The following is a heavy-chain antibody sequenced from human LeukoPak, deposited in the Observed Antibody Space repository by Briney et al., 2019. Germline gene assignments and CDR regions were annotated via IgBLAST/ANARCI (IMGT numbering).Heavy chain of an antibody. J-gene: IGHJ4*02. Sequence: GASVKVSCKASGYTFTSYYMHWVRQAPGQGLEWMGWVSAYNGNTNYAQKVQDRVTMTTDTSTSTAYMELRSLRSDDTAVYYCARDWCVGQYYYGSGSYCYWGQGTLVTVSS. V-gene: IGHV1-18*04. CDR2: VSAYNGNT. D-gene: IGHD3-10*01. CDR3: ARDWCVGQYYYGSGSYCY. CDR1: GYTFTSYY.